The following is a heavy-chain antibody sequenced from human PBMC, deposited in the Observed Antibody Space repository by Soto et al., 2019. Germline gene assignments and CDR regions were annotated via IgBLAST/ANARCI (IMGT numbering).Heavy chain of an antibody. CDR2: ISYTGANT. CDR3: AKHMDDSGYFYVEGADH. V-gene: IGHV3-30*18. Sequence: AVGSLRLSCVASGFTFGRYAMHWVRQPPGRGLEWVAVISYTGANTYYVGSVRGRFTISRDNSKNTLYLQMNSLRAEDTAMYYCAKHMDDSGYFYVEGADHWGQGTLVTVSS. J-gene: IGHJ4*02. D-gene: IGHD3-22*01. CDR1: GFTFGRYA.